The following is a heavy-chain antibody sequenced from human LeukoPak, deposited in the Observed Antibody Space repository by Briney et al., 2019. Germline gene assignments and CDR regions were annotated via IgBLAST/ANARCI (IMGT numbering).Heavy chain of an antibody. Sequence: SVKVSCKASGYTFTKYAIIWVPQTPGQRLEWMGWISTDNGNTDYVQTLQGRVTMSTDTSTSTAYMELRSLRSDDTAVYYCARGEDAFDIWGQGTMVTVSS. J-gene: IGHJ3*02. CDR2: ISTDNGNT. CDR3: ARGEDAFDI. V-gene: IGHV1-18*01. CDR1: GYTFTKYA.